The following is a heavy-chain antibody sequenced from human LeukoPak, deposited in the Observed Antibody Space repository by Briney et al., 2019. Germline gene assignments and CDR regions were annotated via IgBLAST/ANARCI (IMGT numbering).Heavy chain of an antibody. Sequence: VASVKVSCKASGYTFTGYYMHWVRQAPGQGLEWMGWINPNSGGTNYAQKFQGRVTMTRDTSISTAYMELSGLRADDTAVYYCARGLDSRIAVAGAEYYFDYWGQGTLVTVSS. D-gene: IGHD6-19*01. J-gene: IGHJ4*02. V-gene: IGHV1-2*02. CDR1: GYTFTGYY. CDR2: INPNSGGT. CDR3: ARGLDSRIAVAGAEYYFDY.